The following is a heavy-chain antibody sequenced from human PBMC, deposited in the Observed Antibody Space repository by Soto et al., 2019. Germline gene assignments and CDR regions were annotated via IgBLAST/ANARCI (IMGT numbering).Heavy chain of an antibody. V-gene: IGHV3-23*01. CDR1: RYTVIMYA. J-gene: IGHJ4*01. D-gene: IGHD6-19*01. Sequence: CASCRYTVIMYAVSVERQKPGKGLEWVSGISESGGTTYFADSVKGRFTISRDNSKNTLYLQMSSLRAEDTAVYYCAKDEVQAVTGALDCRGHGTPVTVSP. CDR2: ISESGGTT. CDR3: AKDEVQAVTGALDC.